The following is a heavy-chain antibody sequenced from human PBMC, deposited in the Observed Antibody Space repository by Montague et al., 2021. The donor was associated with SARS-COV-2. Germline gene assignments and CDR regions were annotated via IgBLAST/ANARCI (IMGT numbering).Heavy chain of an antibody. CDR3: ARDTRIAMLVVVTRYGLDV. V-gene: IGHV4-39*07. Sequence: SETLSLTCTVSGGSISSSSYYWGWIRQPPGKGLEWIGSIYYTGNTYYNPSLKSRVTISVDTSKNQFSLKLSSVTAADTAVYYCARDTRIAMLVVVTRYGLDVWGQGTPVTVSS. D-gene: IGHD3-22*01. CDR1: GGSISSSSYY. J-gene: IGHJ6*02. CDR2: IYYTGNT.